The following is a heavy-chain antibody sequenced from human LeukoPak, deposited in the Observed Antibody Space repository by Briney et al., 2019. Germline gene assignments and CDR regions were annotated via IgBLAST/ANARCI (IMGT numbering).Heavy chain of an antibody. CDR2: ISGSGGST. CDR3: AKDKGYGGPDGLLDY. V-gene: IGHV3-23*01. D-gene: IGHD4-23*01. J-gene: IGHJ4*02. Sequence: GGSLRLSCTASGFTFGDYFMSWVRQAPGKGLEWVSAISGSGGSTYYADSVKGRFTISRDNSKNTLYLQMNSLRAEDTAVYYCAKDKGYGGPDGLLDYWGQGTLVTVSS. CDR1: GFTFGDYF.